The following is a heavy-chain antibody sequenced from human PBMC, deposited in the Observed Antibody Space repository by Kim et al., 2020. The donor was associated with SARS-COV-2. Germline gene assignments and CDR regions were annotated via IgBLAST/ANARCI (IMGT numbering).Heavy chain of an antibody. CDR1: GFSLSTSGMC. D-gene: IGHD1-7*01. V-gene: IGHV2-70*11. J-gene: IGHJ6*03. Sequence: SGPTLVNPTQTLTLTCTFSGFSLSTSGMCVSWIRQSPGKALEWLARIYWDDDRYYNKSLKTRLTISKDTSKNQVVLIMTNMDPVDTATYYCARLRGTGTTRSQSYRYYMDVWGKGTMVTVSS. CDR2: IYWDDDR. CDR3: ARLRGTGTTRSQSYRYYMDV.